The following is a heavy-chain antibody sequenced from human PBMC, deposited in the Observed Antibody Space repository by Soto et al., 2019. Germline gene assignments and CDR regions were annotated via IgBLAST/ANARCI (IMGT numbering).Heavy chain of an antibody. CDR1: GGSFSGYY. CDR3: ASIKWLRSGLPVDY. D-gene: IGHD5-12*01. CDR2: INHSGST. V-gene: IGHV4-34*01. J-gene: IGHJ4*02. Sequence: QVQLQQWGAGLLKPSETLSLTCAVYGGSFSGYYWSWIRQPPGKGLEWIGEINHSGSTNYNPSLKSRVPISVDTSKNQLSLKLSSVTAADTAVYYCASIKWLRSGLPVDYWGQGTLVTVSS.